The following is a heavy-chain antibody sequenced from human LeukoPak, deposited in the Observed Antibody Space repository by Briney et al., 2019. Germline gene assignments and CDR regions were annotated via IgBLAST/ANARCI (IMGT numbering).Heavy chain of an antibody. CDR2: MYYRESS. CDR3: ARLTKEVQYYYDRSGYYYWFES. Sequence: SETLSLTCTVSGGSISTSYWSWIRQPPGKGLEWIGHMYYRESSNYSPSLKSRVTISVDTSKNQFSLKLTSVTAADTAVYYCARLTKEVQYYYDRSGYYYWFESWGQGTLVTVSS. CDR1: GGSISTSY. J-gene: IGHJ5*01. V-gene: IGHV4-59*08. D-gene: IGHD3-22*01.